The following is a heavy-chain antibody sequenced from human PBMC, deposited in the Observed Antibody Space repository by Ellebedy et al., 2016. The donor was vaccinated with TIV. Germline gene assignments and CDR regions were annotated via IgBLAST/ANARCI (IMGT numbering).Heavy chain of an antibody. Sequence: SETLSLTXTVSGGSVSSGSYYWSWIRQPPGKGLEWIGYIYYSGSTNYNPSLESRVTMSVDTSKNQFSLKLSSVIAADTAVYYCAKVTGRRYDSWVGAWFDYWGQGTLVTVSS. D-gene: IGHD5-24*01. CDR1: GGSVSSGSYY. J-gene: IGHJ4*02. CDR3: AKVTGRRYDSWVGAWFDY. CDR2: IYYSGST. V-gene: IGHV4-61*01.